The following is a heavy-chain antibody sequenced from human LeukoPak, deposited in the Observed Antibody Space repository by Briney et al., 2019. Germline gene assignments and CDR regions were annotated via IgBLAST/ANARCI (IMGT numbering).Heavy chain of an antibody. CDR3: ARTTVSLPFDY. CDR2: ISYDGGNK. Sequence: GRSLRLSCAASGFTFSGYGMHWVRQAPGKGLEWVAVISYDGGNKYYADSVKGRFTISRDNSKNTLYLQMNSLRAEDTAVYYCARTTVSLPFDYWGQGTLVTVSS. D-gene: IGHD4-17*01. CDR1: GFTFSGYG. J-gene: IGHJ4*02. V-gene: IGHV3-30*03.